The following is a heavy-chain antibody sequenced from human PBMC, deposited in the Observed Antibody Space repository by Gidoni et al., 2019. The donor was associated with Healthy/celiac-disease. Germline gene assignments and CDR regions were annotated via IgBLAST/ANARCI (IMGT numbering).Heavy chain of an antibody. CDR1: GFTFADYA. CDR3: AKDRSSGFGGWAGAFDI. V-gene: IGHV3-9*01. D-gene: IGHD6-19*01. Sequence: EVQLVESGGGLVQPGRSLRLSCAASGFTFADYAMHWVRQAPGKGLEWVSGISWNSGSIGYADYVKGRFTISRDNAKNSLYLQMNSLRAEDTALYYCAKDRSSGFGGWAGAFDIWGQGTMVTVSS. J-gene: IGHJ3*02. CDR2: ISWNSGSI.